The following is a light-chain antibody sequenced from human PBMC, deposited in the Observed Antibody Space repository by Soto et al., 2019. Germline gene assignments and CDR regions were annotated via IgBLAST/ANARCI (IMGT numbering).Light chain of an antibody. CDR2: DAS. J-gene: IGKJ4*01. V-gene: IGKV3-11*01. Sequence: EIVLTQSPATLSLSPGERATLSCRASQSVSSYLAWYQQKPGQAPRLLIYDASNRATGIPARFSGSGSGTDFTLTISSLEPEDFAVYYCQQPLGFGGGTKVEIK. CDR3: QQPLG. CDR1: QSVSSY.